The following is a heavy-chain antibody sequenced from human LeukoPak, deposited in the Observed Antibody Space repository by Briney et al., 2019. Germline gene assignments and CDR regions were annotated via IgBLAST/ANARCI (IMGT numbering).Heavy chain of an antibody. D-gene: IGHD3-10*01. Sequence: PGGSLRLSCAASGFSFGFDSMNWVRQAPGKGLEWVSSISSGSNSIFYADSVKGRFTTSRDNAKNSLYLQMTRLRAEDTAVYYCARGHLILWIGESDWFDPWGQGTLVTVTS. J-gene: IGHJ5*02. V-gene: IGHV3-21*06. CDR2: ISSGSNSI. CDR1: GFSFGFDS. CDR3: ARGHLILWIGESDWFDP.